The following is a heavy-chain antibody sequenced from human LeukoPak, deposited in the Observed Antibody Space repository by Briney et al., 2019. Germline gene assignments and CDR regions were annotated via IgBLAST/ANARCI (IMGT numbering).Heavy chain of an antibody. D-gene: IGHD6-19*01. V-gene: IGHV5-51*01. J-gene: IGHJ3*02. Sequence: GESLKISCWGSGYSFPNYWIVWVRQLPGKGLEWMGIIYPGDSDTRYGPSFQGQVTISADKSISTAYLQWSSLKASDTAMYYCARQEAVAGSHDGFDIWGQGTMVTVSS. CDR1: GYSFPNYW. CDR2: IYPGDSDT. CDR3: ARQEAVAGSHDGFDI.